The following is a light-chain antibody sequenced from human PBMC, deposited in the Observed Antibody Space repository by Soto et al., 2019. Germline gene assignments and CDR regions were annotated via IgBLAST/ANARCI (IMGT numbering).Light chain of an antibody. CDR1: QSVSSSY. J-gene: IGKJ1*01. V-gene: IGKV3-20*01. CDR2: DAS. CDR3: QQYGSSPRM. Sequence: EIVLTQFPGTLSLSPGERATLSCRASQSVSSSYLAWYQQKPGQAPRLLIFDASTRATGIPDRFSGSGSGTDFTLTISRLEPEDFAVYFCQQYGSSPRMFGQGTKVEIK.